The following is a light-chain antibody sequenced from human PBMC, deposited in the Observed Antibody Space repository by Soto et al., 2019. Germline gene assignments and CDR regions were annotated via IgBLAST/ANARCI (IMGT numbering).Light chain of an antibody. Sequence: DIQMTQSPSTLSASLGDRVTITGRASQSISSWVAWYQQKPGKAPKLLIYKASTLESGVSSRFTGSGSGTEFTLTINSLQPDDFATYYCQQYDSYSATFGQGTKV. J-gene: IGKJ1*01. CDR2: KAS. CDR3: QQYDSYSAT. CDR1: QSISSW. V-gene: IGKV1-5*03.